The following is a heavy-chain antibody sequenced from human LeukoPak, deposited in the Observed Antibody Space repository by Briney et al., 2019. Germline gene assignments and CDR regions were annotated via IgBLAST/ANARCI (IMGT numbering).Heavy chain of an antibody. Sequence: PSETLSLTCTVSGGFISSSSYYWGWIRQPPGKGLEWIGEINHSGSTNYNPSLKSRVTISVDTSKNQFSLKLSSVTAADTAVYYCARRSYSSGWYHYWGQGTLVTVSS. V-gene: IGHV4-39*07. CDR1: GGFISSSSYY. CDR2: INHSGST. J-gene: IGHJ4*02. CDR3: ARRSYSSGWYHY. D-gene: IGHD6-19*01.